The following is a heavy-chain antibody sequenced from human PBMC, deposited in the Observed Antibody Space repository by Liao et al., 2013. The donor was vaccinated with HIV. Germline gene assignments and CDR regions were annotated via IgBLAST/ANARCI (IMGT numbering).Heavy chain of an antibody. V-gene: IGHV4-34*01. CDR2: INHSGST. CDR3: ARAQQQLVTGNYYYFYMDV. Sequence: QVQLQQWGAGLLKPSETLSLTCAVYGGSFSGFYWTWIRQPPAKGLEWIGEINHSGSTNFNSSLKSRVTISVDTSKNQFSLKLSSVTAADTAVYYCARAQQQLVTGNYYYFYMDVWGKGTTVTVS. D-gene: IGHD6-13*01. J-gene: IGHJ6*03. CDR1: GGSFSGFY.